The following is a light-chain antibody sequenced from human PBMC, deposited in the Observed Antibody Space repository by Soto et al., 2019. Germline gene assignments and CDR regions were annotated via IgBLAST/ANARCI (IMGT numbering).Light chain of an antibody. Sequence: QSALTQPPSASSTPGQTVTISCSGSTSNFGTFYVYWYQHLPGTAPKLLIYLGDQRASGVSDRFSGSKSGTSASLAINELRSDDEADYYCAAWDDNLNAYVFGSGTKVTVL. V-gene: IGLV1-47*02. CDR3: AAWDDNLNAYV. CDR1: TSNFGTFY. CDR2: LGD. J-gene: IGLJ1*01.